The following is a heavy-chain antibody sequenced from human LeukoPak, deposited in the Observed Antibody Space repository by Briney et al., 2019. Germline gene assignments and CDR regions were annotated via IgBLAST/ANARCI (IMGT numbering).Heavy chain of an antibody. J-gene: IGHJ4*02. CDR2: IIPIFGTA. Sequence: ASVKVSCKASGGTFSSYAISWVRQAPGQGLEWMGGIIPIFGTANYAQKFQGRVTITTDESTSTAYMELSSLRSEDTAVYYCASSVGATHRFDYWGQGTLVTVSS. D-gene: IGHD1-26*01. CDR3: ASSVGATHRFDY. V-gene: IGHV1-69*05. CDR1: GGTFSSYA.